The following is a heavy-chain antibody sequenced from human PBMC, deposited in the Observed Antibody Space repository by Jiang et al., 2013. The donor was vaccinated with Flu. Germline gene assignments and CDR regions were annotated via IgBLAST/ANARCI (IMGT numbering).Heavy chain of an antibody. CDR2: INHNGRT. V-gene: IGHV4-34*01. CDR1: GGSFSGYY. J-gene: IGHJ6*02. CDR3: ARYYYASQKYYFAMDV. Sequence: LLKPSETLSLTCAVYGGSFSGYYWSWIRQSPGKGLEWIGEINHNGRTNYNPSLKSRVTISVDTARNQFSLKVTSVTAADTAMYYCARYYYASQKYYFAMDVWGQGTTVTVSS. D-gene: IGHD3-10*01.